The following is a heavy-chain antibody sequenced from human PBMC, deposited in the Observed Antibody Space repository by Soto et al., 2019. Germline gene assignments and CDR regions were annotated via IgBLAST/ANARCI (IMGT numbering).Heavy chain of an antibody. CDR1: GFTFRSYD. J-gene: IGHJ4*02. CDR2: IRNDGTVR. V-gene: IGHV3-33*01. D-gene: IGHD3-3*01. Sequence: QVQLVESGGGVVQPGRSLRLSCAASGFTFRSYDMHWVRQAPGQGLEWVAVIRNDGTVRNYADSVKGRFTISRDNSKNKLYLEMNSLRAEDTALYYCASKTIDDFDYWGQGTLVTVSS. CDR3: ASKTIDDFDY.